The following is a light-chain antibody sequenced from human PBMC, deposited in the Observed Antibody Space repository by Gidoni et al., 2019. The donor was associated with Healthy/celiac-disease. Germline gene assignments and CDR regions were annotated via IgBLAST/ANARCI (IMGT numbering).Light chain of an antibody. CDR1: QSVLSSSNNKNY. V-gene: IGKV4-1*01. Sequence: DIVITQSPDSLAVSLYARAPINCKSSQSVLSSSNNKNYLAWYQQKPGPPTKLLSYWASTRESGVPDRFSGSGCGTDFTLTIGSLQAEDVAVYYFQKYDSTTLTFGGGTKVEIK. J-gene: IGKJ4*01. CDR2: WAS. CDR3: QKYDSTTLT.